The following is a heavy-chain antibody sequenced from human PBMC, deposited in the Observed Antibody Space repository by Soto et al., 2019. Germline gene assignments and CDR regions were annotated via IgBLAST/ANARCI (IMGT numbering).Heavy chain of an antibody. D-gene: IGHD6-13*01. CDR3: ARLAVRAAAGYNWFDP. Sequence: QVQLPESGPGLVKPSETLSLPCTDSAGSIRSYYWSWIRQPPGQGLELVGYISYSGSTNYNPSLQTRVTISVDTSKNQFALKLSSVTAADTAVYYCARLAVRAAAGYNWFDPCGQGTLVTVSS. J-gene: IGHJ5*02. V-gene: IGHV4-59*08. CDR2: ISYSGST. CDR1: AGSIRSYY.